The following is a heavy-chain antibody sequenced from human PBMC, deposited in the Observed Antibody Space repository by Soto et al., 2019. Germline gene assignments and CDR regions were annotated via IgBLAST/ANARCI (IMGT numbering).Heavy chain of an antibody. CDR1: RYTFTSYD. D-gene: IGHD2-15*01. CDR2: MNPNSGNT. V-gene: IGHV1-8*01. CDR3: ARGPLSVTRGRGYYYYYMDV. Sequence: ASVKVSCKASRYTFTSYDINWVRQATGQGLEWMGWMNPNSGNTGYAQKFQGRVTMTRNTSISTAYMELSSLRSEDTAVYYCARGPLSVTRGRGYYYYYMDVWGKGTTVTVSS. J-gene: IGHJ6*03.